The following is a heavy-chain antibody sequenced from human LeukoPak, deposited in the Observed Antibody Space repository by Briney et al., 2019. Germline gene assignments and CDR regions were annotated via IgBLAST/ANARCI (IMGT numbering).Heavy chain of an antibody. CDR1: GFTFSSYS. D-gene: IGHD2-2*01. CDR3: ARDWDQLLSFDY. J-gene: IGHJ4*02. V-gene: IGHV3-21*01. Sequence: GGSLRLSCAASGFTFSSYSMNWVRQAPGKGLEWVSSISSSSSYIYYADPVKGRFTISRDNAKNSLYLQMNSLRAEDTAVYYCARDWDQLLSFDYWGQGTLVTVSS. CDR2: ISSSSSYI.